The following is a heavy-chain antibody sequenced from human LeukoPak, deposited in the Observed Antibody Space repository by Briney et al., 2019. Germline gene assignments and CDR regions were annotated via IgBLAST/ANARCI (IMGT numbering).Heavy chain of an antibody. Sequence: PGRSLRLSCAASGFTFSSYGMHWVRQAPGKGLEWVAVISYDGSNKYYADSVKGRFTISRDNSKNTLYLQMNSLRAEDTAVYYCAKDGSSGWYSMLDYWGQGTLVTVSS. CDR1: GFTFSSYG. V-gene: IGHV3-30*18. CDR3: AKDGSSGWYSMLDY. CDR2: ISYDGSNK. J-gene: IGHJ4*02. D-gene: IGHD6-19*01.